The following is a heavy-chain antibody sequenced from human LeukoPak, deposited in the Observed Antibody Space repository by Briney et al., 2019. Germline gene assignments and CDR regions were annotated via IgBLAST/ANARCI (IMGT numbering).Heavy chain of an antibody. CDR2: ISGSGSTT. CDR3: AKGYYDYVWGSYYFDY. CDR1: GFTFSSYA. D-gene: IGHD3-16*01. Sequence: GGSLRLSCAASGFTFSSYAMSWVRRAPGKGLEWVSTISGSGSTTYHADSVKGRFTISRDNSRDTLYLQMNSLRAEDTAVYYCAKGYYDYVWGSYYFDYWGQGTLVTVSS. V-gene: IGHV3-23*01. J-gene: IGHJ4*02.